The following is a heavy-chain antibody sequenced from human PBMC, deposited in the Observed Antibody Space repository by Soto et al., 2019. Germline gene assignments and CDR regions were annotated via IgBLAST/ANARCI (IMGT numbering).Heavy chain of an antibody. CDR3: ARLVGVAMSP. Sequence: SETLSLPCAVSGGSIGSGHYPWTWIRQPPGKGLEWIGYIYPGGNTYYSPSIKSRVTIALDTSKSLVSLRLNSVTAADTAVYYCARLVGVAMSPWGQATLVTV. CDR2: IYPGGNT. J-gene: IGHJ4*02. V-gene: IGHV4-30-2*01. CDR1: GGSIGSGHYP. D-gene: IGHD2-21*01.